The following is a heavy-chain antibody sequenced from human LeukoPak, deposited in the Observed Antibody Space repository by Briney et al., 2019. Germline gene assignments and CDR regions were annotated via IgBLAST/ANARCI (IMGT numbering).Heavy chain of an antibody. J-gene: IGHJ3*02. CDR1: GFTFSDYG. D-gene: IGHD2-21*02. CDR3: AKTPTTYCGGDCYRGDAFDI. CDR2: INRGGDGT. V-gene: IGHV3-23*01. Sequence: GGSLRLSCAASGFTFSDYGMSWVRQAPGKGLEWVSAINRGGDGTSYADSVKGRFTISRDNSKNTMYLQMNSLRAEDTAVYYCAKTPTTYCGGDCYRGDAFDIWGQGTMVTVSS.